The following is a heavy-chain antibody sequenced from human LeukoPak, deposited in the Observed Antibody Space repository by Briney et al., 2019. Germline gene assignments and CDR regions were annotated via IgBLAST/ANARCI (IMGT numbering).Heavy chain of an antibody. V-gene: IGHV4-4*07. Sequence: SETLSLTCTVSGGSISSYYWSWIRQPAGKGLEWIGRIYTSGSTNYNPSLKSRVTMSVDTSKNQFSLKLSSVTAADTAVYYCARTDLVVPAAMGWYFDLWGRGTLVTVSP. CDR3: ARTDLVVPAAMGWYFDL. CDR1: GGSISSYY. D-gene: IGHD2-2*01. J-gene: IGHJ2*01. CDR2: IYTSGST.